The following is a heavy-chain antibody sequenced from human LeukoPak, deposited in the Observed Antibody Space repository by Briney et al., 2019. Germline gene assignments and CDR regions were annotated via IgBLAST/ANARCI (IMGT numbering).Heavy chain of an antibody. V-gene: IGHV3-64D*06. CDR1: GFTFSSYA. D-gene: IGHD2-2*01. CDR2: ISSNGGST. Sequence: PGGSLRLSCSASGFTFSSYAMHWVRQAPGKGLEYVSAISSNGGSTYYADSVKGRFTISRDNSKNTLYLQMSSLRAEDTAVYYCVKAPIVCSSTSCYGVFDYWGQGTLVTVSS. J-gene: IGHJ4*02. CDR3: VKAPIVCSSTSCYGVFDY.